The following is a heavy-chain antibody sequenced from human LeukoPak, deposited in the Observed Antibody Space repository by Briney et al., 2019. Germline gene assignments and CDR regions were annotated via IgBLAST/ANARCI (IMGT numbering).Heavy chain of an antibody. CDR3: AKSWELPDY. V-gene: IGHV3-30*02. CDR1: GFMFSSYG. D-gene: IGHD1-26*01. J-gene: IGHJ4*02. CDR2: IWYDGSDK. Sequence: GGSLRLSCASSGFMFSSYGMHWVRQAPGKGLEWVAVIWYDGSDKYYAGSVKGRFTISRDNSKNTLYLQMNSLRAEDTAVYYCAKSWELPDYWGQGTLVTVSS.